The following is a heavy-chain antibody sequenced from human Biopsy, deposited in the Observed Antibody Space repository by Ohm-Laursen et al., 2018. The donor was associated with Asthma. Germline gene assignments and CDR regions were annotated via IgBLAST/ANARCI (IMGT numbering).Heavy chain of an antibody. Sequence: GSSVKVSCKASGYTFINYAIHWVRQAPGHSLEWMGWINAANGNTKYSQKFQGRLTISRDTSAGTAYMDLSSLRSEDTAVYYCARTYFDFLTGQVHDAFAMWGQGTMVTVSS. J-gene: IGHJ3*02. D-gene: IGHD3-9*01. CDR1: GYTFINYA. CDR2: INAANGNT. V-gene: IGHV1-3*01. CDR3: ARTYFDFLTGQVHDAFAM.